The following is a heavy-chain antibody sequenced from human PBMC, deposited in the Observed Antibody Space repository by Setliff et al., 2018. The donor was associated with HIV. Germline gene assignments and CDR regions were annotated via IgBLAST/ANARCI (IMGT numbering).Heavy chain of an antibody. J-gene: IGHJ6*01. D-gene: IGHD2-2*01. CDR1: GGSLDNYY. V-gene: IGHV4-34*01. Sequence: LSLTCAVYGGSLDNYYWTWIRQPPGRGLEWIGEITDGGDTAYNSSLQSRLTISLDTSKKQFALKLHSMTAADTAVYYCARGSSCSSSSCYLYYYYYYGVDVWG. CDR2: ITDGGDT. CDR3: ARGSSCSSSSCYLYYYYYYGVDV.